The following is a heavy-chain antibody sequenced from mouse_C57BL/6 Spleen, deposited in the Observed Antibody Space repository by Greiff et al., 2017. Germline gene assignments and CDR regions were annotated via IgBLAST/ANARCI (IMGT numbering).Heavy chain of an antibody. J-gene: IGHJ3*01. V-gene: IGHV1-81*01. CDR1: GYTFTSYG. CDR3: ARVPSLDYGSSPFAY. CDR2: IYPRSGNT. D-gene: IGHD1-1*01. Sequence: QVQLKESGAELARPGASVKLSCKASGYTFTSYGISWVKQRTGQGLEWIGEIYPRSGNTYYNEKFKGKATLTADKSSSTAYMELRRLTSEDSAVYFCARVPSLDYGSSPFAYWGQGTLVTVSA.